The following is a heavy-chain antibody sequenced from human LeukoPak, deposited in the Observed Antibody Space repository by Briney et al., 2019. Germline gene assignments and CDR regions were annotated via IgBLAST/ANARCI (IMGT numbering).Heavy chain of an antibody. CDR2: IKQDESEK. V-gene: IGHV3-7*01. J-gene: IGHJ4*02. CDR1: GFTFSNYW. CDR3: ARDGSEGWELKHDY. Sequence: GGSLRLSCVFSGFTFSNYWMSWVRQAPGKGLEWVANIKQDESEKHYVDSVKGRFTISRDNAKNSLYLQMNSLRAEDTAVYYCARDGSEGWELKHDYWGQGTLVTVSS. D-gene: IGHD1-26*01.